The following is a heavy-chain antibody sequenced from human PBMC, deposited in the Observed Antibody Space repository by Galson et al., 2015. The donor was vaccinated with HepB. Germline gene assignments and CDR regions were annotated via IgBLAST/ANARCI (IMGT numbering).Heavy chain of an antibody. CDR2: FDPEDGET. V-gene: IGHV1-24*01. Sequence: SVKVSCKVSGYTLTDLSMHWVRQAPGKGLEWMGDFDPEDGETIYEQTFQGRVTMTEDTSTDTAYLELSSLKSEDTAVYYCATANHHLRYGSGSYSYYYYMDVWGKGTTVTVAS. D-gene: IGHD3-10*01. J-gene: IGHJ6*03. CDR3: ATANHHLRYGSGSYSYYYYMDV. CDR1: GYTLTDLS.